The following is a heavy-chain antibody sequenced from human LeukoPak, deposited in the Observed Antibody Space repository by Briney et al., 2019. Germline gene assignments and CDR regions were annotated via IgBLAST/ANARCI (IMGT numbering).Heavy chain of an antibody. CDR1: GFTFSSYA. Sequence: GGSLRLSCAASGFTFSSYAMSWVRQAPGKGLEWVSAISGSGGSTYYADSVKGRFTISRDNSKNTLYLQMNSLRAEDTAVYYCAKRDSGWYPDNYYYYYYMDVWGKGTTVTVSS. D-gene: IGHD6-19*01. CDR3: AKRDSGWYPDNYYYYYYMDV. V-gene: IGHV3-23*01. J-gene: IGHJ6*03. CDR2: ISGSGGST.